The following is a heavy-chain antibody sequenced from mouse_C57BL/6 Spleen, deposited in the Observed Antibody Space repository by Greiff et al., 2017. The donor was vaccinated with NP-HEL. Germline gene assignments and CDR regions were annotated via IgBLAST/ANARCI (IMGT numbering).Heavy chain of an antibody. CDR1: GYTFTSYW. CDR3: ARLGLRYPVAY. Sequence: QVQLQQPGAELVRPGSSVKLSCKASGYTFTSYWMHWVKQRPIQGLEWIGNIDPSDSETHYNQKFKDKATLTVDKSSSTAYMQLSSLTSEDSAVYYCARLGLRYPVAYWGQGTLVTVSA. D-gene: IGHD1-1*01. J-gene: IGHJ3*01. CDR2: IDPSDSET. V-gene: IGHV1-52*01.